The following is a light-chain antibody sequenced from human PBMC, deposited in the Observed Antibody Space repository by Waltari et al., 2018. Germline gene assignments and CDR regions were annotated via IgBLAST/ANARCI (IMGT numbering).Light chain of an antibody. J-gene: IGLJ2*01. V-gene: IGLV3-1*01. CDR1: KLGEKF. Sequence: SYELTQPPSVSVSPGQTASITCSGEKLGEKFVCWYQQKAGQTPILVIYQDNKRPPGIPGRFSGSNSGNTATLTVSGTQAVDEAVYYCQAWDSNTVVFGGGTKLTVL. CDR2: QDN. CDR3: QAWDSNTVV.